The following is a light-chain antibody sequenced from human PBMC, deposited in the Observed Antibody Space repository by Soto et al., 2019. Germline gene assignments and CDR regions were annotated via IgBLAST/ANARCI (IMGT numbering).Light chain of an antibody. V-gene: IGLV2-14*01. CDR3: YSYRGYYTRV. CDR1: SXDVGGYNF. Sequence: QSALTQPASVSGSPGQSITISCTGTSXDVGGYNFVSWYQQHPGRAPKLLIYEVSRRPSGVSNRFSGSKSGDTASLTISGLQAEDEADYYCYSYRGYYTRVFGTGTKATLL. J-gene: IGLJ1*01. CDR2: EVS.